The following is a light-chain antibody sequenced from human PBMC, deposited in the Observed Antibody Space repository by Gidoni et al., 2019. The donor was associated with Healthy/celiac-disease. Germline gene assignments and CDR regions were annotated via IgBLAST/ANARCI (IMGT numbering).Light chain of an antibody. CDR2: EVS. CDR3: CSYAGTSTFE. CDR1: SSDVGSYNL. V-gene: IGLV2-23*02. Sequence: QSALTQPASVSGSPGQSITISCTGTSSDVGSYNLVSWYQQHPGKAPNLMIYEVSKRPSGVSNRFAGSQSGNTASLTISGLQAEDEADYYCCSYAGTSTFEFGGGTKLTVL. J-gene: IGLJ3*02.